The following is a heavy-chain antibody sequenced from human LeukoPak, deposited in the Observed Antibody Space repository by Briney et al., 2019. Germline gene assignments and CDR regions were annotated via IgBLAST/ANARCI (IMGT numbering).Heavy chain of an antibody. CDR1: GFTFSSYG. CDR2: ISYDGSNK. D-gene: IGHD3-22*01. J-gene: IGHJ4*02. V-gene: IGHV3-30*18. CDR3: AKDPITMIVVAPGGYFDY. Sequence: GGSLRLSCAASGFTFSSYGMDWVRQAPGKGLEWVAFISYDGSNKYYADSVKGRFTISRDNSKNTLYLQMNSLRAEDTAVYYCAKDPITMIVVAPGGYFDYWGQGTLVTVSS.